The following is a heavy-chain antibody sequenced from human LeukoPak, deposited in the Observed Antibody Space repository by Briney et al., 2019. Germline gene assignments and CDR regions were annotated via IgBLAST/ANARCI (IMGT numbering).Heavy chain of an antibody. Sequence: PGGSLRLSCVASGFTFSSYWMSWVRRAPGKELEWVANIIPDGSESYYVDSVKGRFTITRDNAKSSLYLQMNSLRAGDTAVYYCARLTMVRGVIVGDYYYYYSMDVWGKGTTVIVSS. J-gene: IGHJ6*03. CDR3: ARLTMVRGVIVGDYYYYYSMDV. V-gene: IGHV3-7*01. CDR1: GFTFSSYW. D-gene: IGHD3-10*01. CDR2: IIPDGSES.